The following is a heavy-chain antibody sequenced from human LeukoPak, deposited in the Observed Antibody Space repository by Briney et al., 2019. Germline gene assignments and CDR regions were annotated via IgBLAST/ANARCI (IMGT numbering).Heavy chain of an antibody. J-gene: IGHJ5*02. V-gene: IGHV1-69*05. CDR1: GGTFSSYA. Sequence: ASVKVSCKASGGTFSSYAISWVRQAPGQGLEWMGGIIPIFGTANYAQRFQGRVTITTDESTSTAYMELSSLRPEDTAVYYCARGTARLEFRRGWFDPWGQGTLVTVSS. D-gene: IGHD6-6*01. CDR2: IIPIFGTA. CDR3: ARGTARLEFRRGWFDP.